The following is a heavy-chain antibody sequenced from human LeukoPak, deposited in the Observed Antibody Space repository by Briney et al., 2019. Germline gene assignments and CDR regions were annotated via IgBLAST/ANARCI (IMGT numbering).Heavy chain of an antibody. D-gene: IGHD2-15*01. V-gene: IGHV3-53*01. CDR2: ISSEGFI. J-gene: IGHJ4*02. CDR1: GVTVSSDF. Sequence: GGSLRLSCAASGVTVSSDFMGWVRQAPGKGLEWVSLISSEGFIYYADSVKGRFTTSRDISKNSLYLQMNSLRAEDTAFYYCARGRGADWGQGVLVTVSS. CDR3: ARGRGAD.